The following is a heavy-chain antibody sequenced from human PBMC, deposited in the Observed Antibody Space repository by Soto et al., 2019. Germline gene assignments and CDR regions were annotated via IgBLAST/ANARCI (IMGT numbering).Heavy chain of an antibody. V-gene: IGHV3-48*02. CDR2: ISSSSSTI. CDR3: ASGTDTAMDTWAFDI. D-gene: IGHD5-18*01. Sequence: EVQLVESGGGLVQPGGSLRLSCAASGFTFSSYSMNWVRQAPGKGLEWVSYISSSSSTIYYADSVKGRFTISRDNAKNSLYLQMNSLRDEDTAVYYCASGTDTAMDTWAFDIWGQGTMVTVSS. CDR1: GFTFSSYS. J-gene: IGHJ3*02.